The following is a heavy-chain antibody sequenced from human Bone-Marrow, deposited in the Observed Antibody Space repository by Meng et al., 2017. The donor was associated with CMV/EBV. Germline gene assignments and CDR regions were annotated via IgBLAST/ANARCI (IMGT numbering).Heavy chain of an antibody. CDR2: ISYDGSNT. CDR1: GFTFSSYA. V-gene: IGHV3-30-3*01. Sequence: GGSLRLSCAASGFTFSSYAMHWVRQAPGKGLEWVAVISYDGSNTYYADSVKGRFTISRDNSKNTLYLQMNSLRAEDTAVYYCARDRYKDYDYVWGSYRLYTYYFAYWGQGTLVTVSS. CDR3: ARDRYKDYDYVWGSYRLYTYYFAY. D-gene: IGHD3-16*02. J-gene: IGHJ4*02.